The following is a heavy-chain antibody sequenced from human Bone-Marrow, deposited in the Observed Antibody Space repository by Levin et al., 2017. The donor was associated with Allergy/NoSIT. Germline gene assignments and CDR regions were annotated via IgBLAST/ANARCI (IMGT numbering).Heavy chain of an antibody. J-gene: IGHJ5*02. CDR3: TRGHGLAGPDFDP. V-gene: IGHV3-72*01. CDR1: GFTFSDYY. CDR2: GRDRLNGYTA. Sequence: GESLKISCAASGFTFSDYYMDWVRQAPGKGLEWVGRGRDRLNGYTATYAASVRDRFTISRDDSRNSVYLQMSSLKTDDTAVYYCTRGHGLAGPDFDPWGQGTLVTVSS.